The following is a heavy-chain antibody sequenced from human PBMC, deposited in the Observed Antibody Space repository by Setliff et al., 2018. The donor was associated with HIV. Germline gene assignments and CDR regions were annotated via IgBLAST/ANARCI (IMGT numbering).Heavy chain of an antibody. D-gene: IGHD3-10*01. J-gene: IGHJ5*02. CDR1: GYTFTSYG. CDR2: ISAYNGNT. Sequence: ASVKVSCKASGYTFTSYGISWVRQAPGQGLEWMGWISAYNGNTNYAQKLQGRVTMTTDTSTGTAYMELRSLRSDDTAVYYCARDQLLWFGDPGWFDPWGQGTLVTVSS. CDR3: ARDQLLWFGDPGWFDP. V-gene: IGHV1-18*01.